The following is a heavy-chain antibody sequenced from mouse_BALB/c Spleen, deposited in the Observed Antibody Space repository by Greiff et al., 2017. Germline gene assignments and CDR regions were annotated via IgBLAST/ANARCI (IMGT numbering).Heavy chain of an antibody. CDR2: ISSGGSYT. CDR3: ARYIFPITTVVAPYAMDY. V-gene: IGHV5-9-4*01. CDR1: GFTFSSYA. Sequence: EVMLVESGGGLVKPGGSLKLSCAASGFTFSSYAMSWVRQSPEKRLEWVAEISSGGSYTYYPDTVTGRFTISRDNAKNTLYLQMSSLRSEDTALYYCARYIFPITTVVAPYAMDYWGQGTSVTVSS. J-gene: IGHJ4*01. D-gene: IGHD1-1*01.